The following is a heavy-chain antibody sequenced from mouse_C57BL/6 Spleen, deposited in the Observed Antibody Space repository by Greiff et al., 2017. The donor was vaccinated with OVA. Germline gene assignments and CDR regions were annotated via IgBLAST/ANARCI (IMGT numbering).Heavy chain of an antibody. Sequence: QVQLQQPGAELVRPGSSVKLSCKASGYTFTSYWMHWVKQRPIQGLEWIGNIDPSDSETHYNQKFKDKATLTVDKSSSPAYMQLSSLTSEDSAVYYCARGERQLGVGYWGQGTTLTVSS. CDR3: ARGERQLGVGY. J-gene: IGHJ2*01. V-gene: IGHV1-52*01. CDR2: IDPSDSET. CDR1: GYTFTSYW. D-gene: IGHD3-2*01.